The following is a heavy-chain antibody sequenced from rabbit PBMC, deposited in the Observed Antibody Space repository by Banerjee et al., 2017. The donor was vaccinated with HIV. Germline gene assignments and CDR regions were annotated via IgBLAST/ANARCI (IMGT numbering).Heavy chain of an antibody. V-gene: IGHV1S40*01. CDR3: ARAISGSGNL. Sequence: QSLEESGGDLVKPGASLTLTCTASGFSFSSNGVSWVRQAPGKGLEWIGCIDTGSGVIYYASWAKGRFTITKTSSTTVTLQMTSLTAADTATYFCARAISGSGNLWGPGTLVTVS. D-gene: IGHD1-1*01. CDR2: IDTGSGVI. J-gene: IGHJ4*01. CDR1: GFSFSSNG.